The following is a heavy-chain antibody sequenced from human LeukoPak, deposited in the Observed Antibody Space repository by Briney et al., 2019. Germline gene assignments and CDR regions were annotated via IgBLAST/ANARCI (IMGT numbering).Heavy chain of an antibody. J-gene: IGHJ4*02. CDR2: IYHSGST. CDR3: ARGFQDIVVVPAAMGYDY. D-gene: IGHD2-2*01. CDR1: GGSISSGGYS. V-gene: IGHV4-30-2*01. Sequence: SETLSLTCAVSGGSISSGGYSWSWIRQPPGKGLEWIGYIYHSGSTYYNPSLKSRVTISVDRSKNQFSLKLSSVTAADTAVYYCARGFQDIVVVPAAMGYDYWGQGTLVTVSS.